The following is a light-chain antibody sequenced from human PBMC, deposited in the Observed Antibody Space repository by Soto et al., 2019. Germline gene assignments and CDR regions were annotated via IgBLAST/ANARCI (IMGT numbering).Light chain of an antibody. CDR2: GAS. CDR1: QSVISN. Sequence: DTVMTQSPATLSVSPGERATLSCRARQSVISNLAWYQQTPGQAPRLLLYGASTRATGIPARFSGSGSGTEFTLTISSLQSEDFAVYYCQQYNNWPRTFGQGTKLEIK. J-gene: IGKJ2*01. CDR3: QQYNNWPRT. V-gene: IGKV3-15*01.